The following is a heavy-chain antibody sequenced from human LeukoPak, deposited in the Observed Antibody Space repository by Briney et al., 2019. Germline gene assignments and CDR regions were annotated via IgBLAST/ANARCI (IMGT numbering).Heavy chain of an antibody. V-gene: IGHV1-3*01. CDR1: GGTFSSYA. J-gene: IGHJ4*02. Sequence: VASVKVSCKASGGTFSSYAISWVRQAPGQRLEWMGWISAGNGNTKYSQNFQGRVTFISNTSATTAFMELSSLRSEDAAVYYCARDSGSGSNDYWGQGTLVTVSS. CDR3: ARDSGSGSNDY. D-gene: IGHD1-26*01. CDR2: ISAGNGNT.